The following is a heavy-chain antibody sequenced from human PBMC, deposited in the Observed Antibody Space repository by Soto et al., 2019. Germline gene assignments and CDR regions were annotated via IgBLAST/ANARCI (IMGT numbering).Heavy chain of an antibody. D-gene: IGHD4-17*01. J-gene: IGHJ4*02. CDR3: ARDGGDYGDYFFDY. CDR2: IYYSGST. V-gene: IGHV4-59*01. Sequence: GYIYYSGSTNYNPSLKSRVTISVDTSKNQFSLKLSSVTAADTAVYYCARDGGDYGDYFFDYWGQGTLVTVSS.